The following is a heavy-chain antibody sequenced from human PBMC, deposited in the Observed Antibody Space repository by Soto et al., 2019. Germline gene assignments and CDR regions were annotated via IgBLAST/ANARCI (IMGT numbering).Heavy chain of an antibody. V-gene: IGHV3-33*01. Sequence: QVQLVESGGGVVQPGRSLRLSCAASGFTFSSYGMHWVRQAPGKGLEWVAVIWYDGSNKYYADSVKGRFTISRDNSKNTLYLQMNSLRAEDTAVYYCARVQPLPQDIAVAGTFDYWGQGTLVTVSS. J-gene: IGHJ4*02. CDR2: IWYDGSNK. CDR1: GFTFSSYG. CDR3: ARVQPLPQDIAVAGTFDY. D-gene: IGHD6-19*01.